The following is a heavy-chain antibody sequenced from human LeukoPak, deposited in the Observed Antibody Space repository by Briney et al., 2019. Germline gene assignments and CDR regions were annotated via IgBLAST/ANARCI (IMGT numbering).Heavy chain of an antibody. CDR1: GFTFSSYW. Sequence: GGSLRLSCAASGFTFSSYWMSWVRQAPGKGLERVANIKEDGSKIYYVDSEKGRFTISRDNARNSLYLQMDSLGAEDTAVYYCVRENNGAYWGQGTLVTVSS. J-gene: IGHJ4*02. V-gene: IGHV3-7*01. D-gene: IGHD2-8*01. CDR3: VRENNGAY. CDR2: IKEDGSKI.